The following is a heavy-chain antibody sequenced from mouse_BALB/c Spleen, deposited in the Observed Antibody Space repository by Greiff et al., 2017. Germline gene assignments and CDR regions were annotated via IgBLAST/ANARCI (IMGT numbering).Heavy chain of an antibody. Sequence: EVQLVESGGGLVQPGGSRKLSCAASGFTFSSFGMHWVRQAPEKGLEWVAYISSGSSTIYYADTVKGRFTISRDNPKNTLFLQMTSLRSEDTAMYYCARGTGWYFDVWGAGTTVTVSS. CDR1: GFTFSSFG. V-gene: IGHV5-17*02. CDR3: ARGTGWYFDV. J-gene: IGHJ1*01. D-gene: IGHD3-3*01. CDR2: ISSGSSTI.